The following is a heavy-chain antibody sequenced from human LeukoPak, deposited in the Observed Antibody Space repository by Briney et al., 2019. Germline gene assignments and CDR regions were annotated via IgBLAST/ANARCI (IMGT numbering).Heavy chain of an antibody. J-gene: IGHJ4*02. CDR3: ARDSSVTTRLDY. V-gene: IGHV1-8*01. CDR2: MNPNSGNT. CDR1: GYTFTSYD. Sequence: ASVKVSCKASGYTFTSYDINWVRQATGQGLEWMGWMNPNSGNTGYAQKFQGRVTITTDESTSTAYMELSSLRSEDTAVYYCARDSSVTTRLDYWGQGTLVTVSS. D-gene: IGHD4-17*01.